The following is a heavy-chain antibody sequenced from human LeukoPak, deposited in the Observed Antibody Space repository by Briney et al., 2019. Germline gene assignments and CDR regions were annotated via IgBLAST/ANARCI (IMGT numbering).Heavy chain of an antibody. J-gene: IGHJ2*01. CDR1: GYTFTSYG. CDR2: ISAYNGNT. CDR3: ARAPEGRFLEWLPADYWYFDL. V-gene: IGHV1-18*01. Sequence: ASVKVSCKASGYTFTSYGISWVRQAAGQGLEWMGWISAYNGNTNYAQKLQGRVTMTTDTSTSTAYMELRSLRSDDTAVYYCARAPEGRFLEWLPADYWYFDLWGRGTLVTVSS. D-gene: IGHD3-3*01.